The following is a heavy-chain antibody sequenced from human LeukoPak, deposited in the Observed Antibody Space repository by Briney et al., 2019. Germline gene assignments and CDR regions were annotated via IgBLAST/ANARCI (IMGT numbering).Heavy chain of an antibody. CDR1: GGSFSAYY. Sequence: KPSETLSLTCAVYGGSFSAYYWSWIRQPPGKGLEWIGEINHSGSTNYNPSLKSRVTLSVDTSKSQFSLKLSSVTAADTAVYYCASALSASGYYYWGQGTLVTVSS. D-gene: IGHD3-22*01. CDR3: ASALSASGYYY. CDR2: INHSGST. V-gene: IGHV4-34*01. J-gene: IGHJ4*02.